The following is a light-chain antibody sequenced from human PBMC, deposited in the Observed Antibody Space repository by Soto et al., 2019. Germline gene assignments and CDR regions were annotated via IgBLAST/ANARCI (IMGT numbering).Light chain of an antibody. V-gene: IGKV3-15*01. Sequence: EIVMTQSPATLSVSPGERATLSCRASQSVSGNLAWYQQKPGQAPSLLIYGASTRATGIPDRFSGSGSGTQFTLTISSLQSEDFAVYYCQQYNNWPRTFGQGTKVEIK. J-gene: IGKJ1*01. CDR2: GAS. CDR3: QQYNNWPRT. CDR1: QSVSGN.